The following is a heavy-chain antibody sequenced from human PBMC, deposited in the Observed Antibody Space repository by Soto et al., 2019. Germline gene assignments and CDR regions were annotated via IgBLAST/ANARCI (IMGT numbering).Heavy chain of an antibody. V-gene: IGHV4-39*01. Sequence: QLQLQESGPGLVKPSETLSLTCTVSGGSISSSSDYWDWIRQPPGKGLAWIGNIYYSGTTYYNPSLKSRATIPVDTSKNQFSLKLTSVTAADTAVYSCARLDWNSRTRRFDPWGQGTLVTVSS. CDR2: IYYSGTT. CDR3: ARLDWNSRTRRFDP. CDR1: GGSISSSSDY. D-gene: IGHD1-7*01. J-gene: IGHJ5*02.